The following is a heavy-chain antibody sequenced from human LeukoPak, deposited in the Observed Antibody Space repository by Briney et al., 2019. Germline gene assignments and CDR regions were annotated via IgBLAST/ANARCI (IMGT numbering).Heavy chain of an antibody. CDR3: ASQPAAIAFDI. D-gene: IGHD2-2*01. CDR1: GFTFSSYA. J-gene: IGHJ3*02. V-gene: IGHV3-48*03. Sequence: GGSLRLSCAASGFTFSSYAMHWVRQAPGKGLEWVSYISSSGSTIYYADSVKGRFTISRDNAKNSLYLQMNSLRAEDTAVYYCASQPAAIAFDIWGQGTMVTVSS. CDR2: ISSSGSTI.